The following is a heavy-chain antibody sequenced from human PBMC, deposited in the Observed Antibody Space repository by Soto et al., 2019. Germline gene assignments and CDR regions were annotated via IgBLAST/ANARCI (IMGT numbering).Heavy chain of an antibody. CDR1: GFTFSSYA. V-gene: IGHV3-30-3*01. Sequence: GGSLRLSCAASGFTFSSYAMHWVRQAPGKGLEWVAVISYDGSNKYYADSVKGRFTISKDNAKNSLFLQMSSLRAEDTAMYFCATIRRTSGWPDYWGQGTLVTVSS. CDR3: ATIRRTSGWPDY. CDR2: ISYDGSNK. D-gene: IGHD6-25*01. J-gene: IGHJ4*02.